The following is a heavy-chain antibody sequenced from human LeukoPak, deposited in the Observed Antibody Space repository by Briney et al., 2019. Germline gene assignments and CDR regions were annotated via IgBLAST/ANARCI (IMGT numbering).Heavy chain of an antibody. J-gene: IGHJ4*02. CDR3: ARESSSLYFDY. D-gene: IGHD6-6*01. V-gene: IGHV3-21*01. CDR1: GFTFSSYS. Sequence: GGSLRLSCAASGFTFSSYSMNWVRQAPGKGLEWVSSISSSSYIYYADSVKGRFTISRDNAKNSLYLQMNSLRAEDTAVYYCARESSSLYFDYWGQGTRVTVSS. CDR2: ISSSSYI.